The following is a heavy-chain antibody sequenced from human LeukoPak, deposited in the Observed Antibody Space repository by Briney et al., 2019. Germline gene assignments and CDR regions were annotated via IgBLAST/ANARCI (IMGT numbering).Heavy chain of an antibody. V-gene: IGHV3-30*02. CDR3: AKDLTGDFWSGYFNPDAFDI. CDR2: IRYDGSNK. D-gene: IGHD3-3*01. CDR1: GFTFSSYG. Sequence: GGSLRLSCAASGFTFSSYGMHWVRQAPGKGLEWVAFIRYDGSNKYYADSVKGRFTISRDNSKNTLYLQMNSLRAEDTAVYYCAKDLTGDFWSGYFNPDAFDIWGQGTMVTVSS. J-gene: IGHJ3*02.